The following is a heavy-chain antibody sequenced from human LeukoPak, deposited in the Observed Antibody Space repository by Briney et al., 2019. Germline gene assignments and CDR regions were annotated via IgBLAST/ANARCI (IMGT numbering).Heavy chain of an antibody. J-gene: IGHJ3*02. CDR1: GASLSTSPYY. CDR2: IYYSGST. V-gene: IGHV4-39*07. Sequence: PSETLSLTCSVSGASLSTSPYYWGWIRQPPGKGLEWIGNIYYSGSTDYNPSLKSRVTISLDTSKNQFSLKLSSVTAADTAVYYCAGPKAIAADAFDIWGQGTMVTVSS. CDR3: AGPKAIAADAFDI. D-gene: IGHD6-13*01.